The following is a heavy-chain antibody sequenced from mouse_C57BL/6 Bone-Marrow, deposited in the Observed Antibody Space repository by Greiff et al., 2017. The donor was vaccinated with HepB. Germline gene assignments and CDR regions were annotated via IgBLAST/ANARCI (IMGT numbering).Heavy chain of an antibody. V-gene: IGHV1-81*01. CDR2: IYPRSGNT. CDR1: GYTFTSYG. J-gene: IGHJ2*01. Sequence: VKLVESGAELARPGASVKLSCKASGYTFTSYGISWVKQRTGQGLEWIGEIYPRSGNTYYNEKFKGKATLTADKSSSTAYMELRSLTSEDSAVYFCARVPYDYLDYWGQGTTLTVSS. CDR3: ARVPYDYLDY. D-gene: IGHD2-3*01.